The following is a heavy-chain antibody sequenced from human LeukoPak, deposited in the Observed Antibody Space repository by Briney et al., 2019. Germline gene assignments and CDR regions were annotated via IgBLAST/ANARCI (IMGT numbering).Heavy chain of an antibody. D-gene: IGHD6-19*01. CDR3: AKGFQGGSAWDY. Sequence: PGGSLRLSCAASGFTFSNAWMSWVRQAPGKGLEWVGRIKSKTDGGTTDYAAPVKGRFTISRDDSKNTLYLQMNSLRAEDTAVYYCAKGFQGGSAWDYWGQGTLVTVSS. CDR1: GFTFSNAW. CDR2: IKSKTDGGTT. V-gene: IGHV3-15*01. J-gene: IGHJ4*02.